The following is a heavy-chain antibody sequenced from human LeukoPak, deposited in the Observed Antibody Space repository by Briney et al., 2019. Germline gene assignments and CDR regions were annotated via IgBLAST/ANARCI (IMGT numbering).Heavy chain of an antibody. Sequence: SETLSLTCTVSGGSISSYYWSWIRQPPGKGLEWIGYIHYSGSTNYNPSLKSRVTISVDTSKNQFSLKLSSVTAADRAVYYCARAPRLIAAAGSNYFYYWGQGTLVTVSS. CDR2: IHYSGST. V-gene: IGHV4-59*01. D-gene: IGHD6-13*01. CDR3: ARAPRLIAAAGSNYFYY. CDR1: GGSISSYY. J-gene: IGHJ4*02.